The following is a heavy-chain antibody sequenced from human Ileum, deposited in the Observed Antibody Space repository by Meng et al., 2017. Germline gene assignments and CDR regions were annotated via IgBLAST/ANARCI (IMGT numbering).Heavy chain of an antibody. Sequence: GGSLRLSCAASGFTFSNYWMYWVRQAPGKGLVWVSRITSDGSSTRYADAVKGRFTISRDNAKNTLYLQMNSLRAEDTAVYYCARIPAGAGEKGDWGQGTLVTVSS. D-gene: IGHD7-27*01. CDR1: GFTFSNYW. J-gene: IGHJ4*02. V-gene: IGHV3-74*01. CDR2: ITSDGSST. CDR3: ARIPAGAGEKGD.